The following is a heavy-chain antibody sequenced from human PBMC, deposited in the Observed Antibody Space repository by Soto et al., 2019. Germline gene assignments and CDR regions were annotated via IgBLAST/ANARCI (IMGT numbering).Heavy chain of an antibody. CDR1: GFTFSSYW. CDR2: INSDGSST. Sequence: PGGSLRLSCAASGFTFSSYWMHWVRQAPGQGLVWVSRINSDGSSTSYADSVKGRFTISRDNAKNTLYLQMNSLRAEDTAVYYCARDAYYYDSSGYSGNDYWGQGTLVTVSS. V-gene: IGHV3-74*01. D-gene: IGHD3-22*01. CDR3: ARDAYYYDSSGYSGNDY. J-gene: IGHJ4*02.